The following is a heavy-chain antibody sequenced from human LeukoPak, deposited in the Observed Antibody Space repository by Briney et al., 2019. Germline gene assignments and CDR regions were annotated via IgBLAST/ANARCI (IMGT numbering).Heavy chain of an antibody. V-gene: IGHV3-23*01. J-gene: IGHJ3*02. Sequence: GGSLRLSCAASGFTFSSYAMSWVRQAPGKGLEWVSAISGSGGSTYYADSVKGRFTISRDNSKNTLHLQMNSPKAKDTAVYYCAKDAKPYYYYRSGYYYAGAFDIWGQGTMVTVSS. CDR2: ISGSGGST. CDR3: AKDAKPYYYYRSGYYYAGAFDI. D-gene: IGHD3-22*01. CDR1: GFTFSSYA.